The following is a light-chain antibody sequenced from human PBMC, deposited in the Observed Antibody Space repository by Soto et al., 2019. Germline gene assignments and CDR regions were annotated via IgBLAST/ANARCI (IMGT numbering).Light chain of an antibody. Sequence: DIVLTQSPGTLSLSPGDRATLSCRASQSVSNYVAWYQQRPGQAPRPLIYDASNRATGIPVRFSGSGSGTDFTLTISSLEPEDFAVYYCQQRSHGLTFGGGTKVEIK. CDR2: DAS. CDR1: QSVSNY. CDR3: QQRSHGLT. V-gene: IGKV3-11*01. J-gene: IGKJ4*01.